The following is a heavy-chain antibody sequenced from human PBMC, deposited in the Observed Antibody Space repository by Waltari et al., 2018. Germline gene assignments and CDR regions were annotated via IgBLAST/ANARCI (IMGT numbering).Heavy chain of an antibody. CDR3: ARGGGMIFGVEDNWFDP. Sequence: QVQLQESGPGLVKPSETLSLTCTVSGGSISSYYWSWIRQPPGKGLEWIGYIYYSGSTNYNPSLKSRVTISVDTSKNQFSLKLSSVTAADTAVYYCARGGGMIFGVEDNWFDPWGQGTLVTVSS. D-gene: IGHD3-3*01. V-gene: IGHV4-59*01. CDR2: IYYSGST. J-gene: IGHJ5*02. CDR1: GGSISSYY.